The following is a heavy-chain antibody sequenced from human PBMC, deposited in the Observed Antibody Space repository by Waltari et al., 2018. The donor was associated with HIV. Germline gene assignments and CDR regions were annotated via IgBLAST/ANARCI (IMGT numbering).Heavy chain of an antibody. J-gene: IGHJ6*02. CDR3: AKDSFRGYYGMDV. CDR1: GFTFSSYG. Sequence: QVQLVESGGGVVQPGGSLRLSCAASGFTFSSYGMHWVRQAPGKGLEWVAFIRYDGNNKYYADSVKGRFTISRDNSRNTLYLQMNSLRAEDTAVYYCAKDSFRGYYGMDVWGQGTTVTVSS. D-gene: IGHD3-16*01. CDR2: IRYDGNNK. V-gene: IGHV3-30*02.